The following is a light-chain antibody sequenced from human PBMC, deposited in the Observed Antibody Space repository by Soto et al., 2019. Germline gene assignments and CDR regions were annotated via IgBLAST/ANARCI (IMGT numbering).Light chain of an antibody. CDR3: QSYDNNLYAVL. CDR1: TSNLGAGYD. Sequence: QSVLTQPPSISGAPGQWVTISCTGSTSNLGAGYDVHWYQQLPGAAPKLLIYSNSNRPSGVPDRFSASKSGTSASLAITGLQTEDEADYYCQSYDNNLYAVLFGGGTQLTVL. V-gene: IGLV1-40*01. CDR2: SNS. J-gene: IGLJ7*01.